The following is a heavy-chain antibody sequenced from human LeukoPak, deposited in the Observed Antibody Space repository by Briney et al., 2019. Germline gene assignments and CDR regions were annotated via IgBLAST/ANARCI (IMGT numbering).Heavy chain of an antibody. CDR3: AKTGLGELGG. J-gene: IGHJ4*02. D-gene: IGHD3-10*01. CDR2: IKTDGSTT. V-gene: IGHV3-74*01. CDR1: GFTFSSYW. Sequence: PGGSLSLSCAPSGFTFSSYWMHWARQVPGKGMVWVSRIKTDGSTTNYADSVKGRFTISRDNAKNTLFLQMNSLRAEDTAVYYCAKTGLGELGGWGQGTLVTVSS.